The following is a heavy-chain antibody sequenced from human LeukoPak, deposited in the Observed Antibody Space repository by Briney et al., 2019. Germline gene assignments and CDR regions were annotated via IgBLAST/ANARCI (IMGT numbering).Heavy chain of an antibody. CDR1: GFTFSSYS. Sequence: GGSLRLSCAASGFTFSSYSMNWVRQAPGKRLEWVSSISSSSSYIYYADSVKGRFTISRDNAKNSLYLQMNSLRAEDTAVYYCARDRGITMIVVVITNPGYWGQGTLVTVSS. D-gene: IGHD3-22*01. CDR3: ARDRGITMIVVVITNPGY. J-gene: IGHJ4*02. CDR2: ISSSSSYI. V-gene: IGHV3-21*01.